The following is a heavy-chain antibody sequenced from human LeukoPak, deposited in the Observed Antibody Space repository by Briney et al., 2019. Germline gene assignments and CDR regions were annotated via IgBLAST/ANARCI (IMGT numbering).Heavy chain of an antibody. Sequence: QPGRSLRLSCAASGFIFSSYGMHWVRQAPGKGLEWVSVIYSGGYTYYADSVKGRFTISRDNSKNTLYLQMNSLRAEDTAVYYCARDKGAYGSDYGMDVWGQGTTVTVSS. CDR3: ARDKGAYGSDYGMDV. J-gene: IGHJ6*02. CDR1: GFIFSSYG. V-gene: IGHV3-66*01. D-gene: IGHD3-10*01. CDR2: IYSGGYT.